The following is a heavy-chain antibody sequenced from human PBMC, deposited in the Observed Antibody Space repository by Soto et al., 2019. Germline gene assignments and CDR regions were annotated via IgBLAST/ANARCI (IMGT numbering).Heavy chain of an antibody. Sequence: ASVKVSCKASGGTFSSYTISWVRQAPGQGLEWMGRIIPILGIANYAQKFQGRVTITADKSTSTAYMELSSLRAEDTAVYYCVRGDNWNDEASDYWGQGTLVTVSS. V-gene: IGHV1-69*02. CDR3: VRGDNWNDEASDY. CDR1: GGTFSSYT. J-gene: IGHJ4*02. D-gene: IGHD1-1*01. CDR2: IIPILGIA.